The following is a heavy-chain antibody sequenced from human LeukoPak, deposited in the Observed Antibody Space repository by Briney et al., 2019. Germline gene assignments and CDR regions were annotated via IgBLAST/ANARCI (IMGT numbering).Heavy chain of an antibody. Sequence: ASVKVSCKASGYSFTTYYMHWARQAPGQGLEWMGLINPSGGSTTYAQKFQGRVTITRDTSTSTVYMEVSSLRSEDTAVYYCARDRHGSGTYNYYGMDVWGQGTTVTVSS. CDR1: GYSFTTYY. CDR3: ARDRHGSGTYNYYGMDV. V-gene: IGHV1-46*01. J-gene: IGHJ6*02. CDR2: INPSGGST. D-gene: IGHD3-10*01.